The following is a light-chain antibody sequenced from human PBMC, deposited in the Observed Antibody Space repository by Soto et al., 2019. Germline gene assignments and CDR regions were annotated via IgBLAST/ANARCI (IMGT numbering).Light chain of an antibody. CDR3: QQYDDLPT. Sequence: DIQMTQSPSTLSGSVGDRVTITCQASQDITNYLNWYQQKSERAPKLLIYDASNLETGVPSRFSGSGSGTDFTFTISSLQPEDIGTYYCQQYDDLPTFGQGTRLEIK. CDR1: QDITNY. CDR2: DAS. V-gene: IGKV1-33*01. J-gene: IGKJ5*01.